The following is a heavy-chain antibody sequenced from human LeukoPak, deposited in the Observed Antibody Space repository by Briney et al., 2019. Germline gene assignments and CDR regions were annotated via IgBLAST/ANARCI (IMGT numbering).Heavy chain of an antibody. CDR1: GGSISSTDYY. V-gene: IGHV4-39*07. J-gene: IGHJ4*02. CDR3: ARVKWLRSGGLFDY. D-gene: IGHD5-12*01. Sequence: PSETLSLTCTVSGGSISSTDYYWGWIRQPPGKGLEWVGSIYYSGSTYYNPSLKSRVTTSVDTSKNQFSLKLSSVTAADTAVYYCARVKWLRSGGLFDYWGQGTLVTVSS. CDR2: IYYSGST.